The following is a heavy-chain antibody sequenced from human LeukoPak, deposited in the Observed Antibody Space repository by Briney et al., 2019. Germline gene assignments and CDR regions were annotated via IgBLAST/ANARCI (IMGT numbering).Heavy chain of an antibody. CDR1: GYTFTSYY. Sequence: ASVKVSCKASGYTFTSYYMHWVRQAPGQGLEWMGIINPSGGSTSYAQKFQGRVTITADKSTSTAYMELSSLRSEDTAVYYCARDYWMTVTTSYYGMDVWGQGTTVTVSS. CDR3: ARDYWMTVTTSYYGMDV. D-gene: IGHD4-17*01. J-gene: IGHJ6*02. CDR2: INPSGGST. V-gene: IGHV1-46*01.